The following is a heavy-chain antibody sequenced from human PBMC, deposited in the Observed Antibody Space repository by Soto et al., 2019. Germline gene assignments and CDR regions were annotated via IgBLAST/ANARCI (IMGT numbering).Heavy chain of an antibody. J-gene: IGHJ6*03. CDR1: GFTFSSYS. V-gene: IGHV3-48*01. CDR2: ISSSSSTI. Sequence: GXSLRLACAASGFTFSSYSLNWVRQAPVKGLEWVSYISSSSSTIYYADSVKGRFTISRDNAKNSLYLQMNSLRAEDTAVYYCARVIFDSMDVWGKGTTVTVSS. D-gene: IGHD3-3*01. CDR3: ARVIFDSMDV.